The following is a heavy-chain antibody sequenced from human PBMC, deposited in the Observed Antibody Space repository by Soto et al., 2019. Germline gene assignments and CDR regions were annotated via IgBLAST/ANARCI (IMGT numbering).Heavy chain of an antibody. D-gene: IGHD2-21*01. Sequence: QVLLVQSGAEVKKPGSSVKVSCTTSGGTFSSFAISWVRLAPGHGLEWMGVIIPRFAAPTYAQKFQGRVSITADESTRTAYMELSGLRSDDTAVYYCARDRVMRGNAYYYGMDVWGQGTTVTVS. CDR1: GGTFSSFA. CDR2: IIPRFAAP. CDR3: ARDRVMRGNAYYYGMDV. J-gene: IGHJ6*02. V-gene: IGHV1-69*12.